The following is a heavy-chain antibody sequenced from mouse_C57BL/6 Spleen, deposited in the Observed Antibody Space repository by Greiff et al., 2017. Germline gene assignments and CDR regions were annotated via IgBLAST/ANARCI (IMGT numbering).Heavy chain of an antibody. V-gene: IGHV2-2*01. CDR1: GYSLTSYG. CDR3: ARNGLRPFDY. J-gene: IGHJ2*01. CDR2: IWSGGST. D-gene: IGHD2-4*01. Sequence: QVQLQQSGPGLVQPSPSLSITCTVSGYSLTSYGVHWVRQSPGKGLEWLGVIWSGGSTDYNAAFISRLSISKDNSTSQVFFKMNSLQADDTAIYYCARNGLRPFDYWGQGTTLTVSS.